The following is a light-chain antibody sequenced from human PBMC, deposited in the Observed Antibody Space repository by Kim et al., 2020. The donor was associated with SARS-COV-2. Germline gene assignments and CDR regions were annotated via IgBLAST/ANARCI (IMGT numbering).Light chain of an antibody. J-gene: IGKJ1*01. CDR3: QQYNTFPWT. V-gene: IGKV1-5*03. CDR2: TAS. CDR1: QSISNY. Sequence: GDRVTITCRASQSISNYLAWYQQKPGKAPKLLIYTASTLQSGVPSRFSGSGSGTEFTLTISSLQPDDFATYYCQQYNTFPWTFGQGTKVDIK.